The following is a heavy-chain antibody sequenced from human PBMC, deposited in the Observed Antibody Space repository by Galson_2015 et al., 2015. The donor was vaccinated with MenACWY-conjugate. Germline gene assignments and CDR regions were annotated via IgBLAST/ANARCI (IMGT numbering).Heavy chain of an antibody. CDR1: GITFSSNA. Sequence: SLRLSCAASGITFSSNAMNWVRQAPGEGLEWVSDISTSGSTISYADSVKGRFTISRDNAKNSLYLQMSGLRAEDTAVYYCATDNGYFQRWGQGTLVTVSS. V-gene: IGHV3-48*04. CDR3: ATDNGYFQR. CDR2: ISTSGSTI. J-gene: IGHJ1*01.